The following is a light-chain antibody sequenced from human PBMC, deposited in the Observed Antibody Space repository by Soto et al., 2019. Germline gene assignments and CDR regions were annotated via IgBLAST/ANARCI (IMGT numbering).Light chain of an antibody. CDR1: ETVRTN. CDR2: GAS. V-gene: IGKV3-15*01. Sequence: IVMTQSPVTMSVSPGERVTLSCRASETVRTNLAWFQQKPGQTPRLLIFGASTRATGIPTRFTGSGSATEFTLNIGSLQSEDLSGYYWPQYYKWPAYTFGQGTKLPI. CDR3: PQYYKWPAYT. J-gene: IGKJ2*01.